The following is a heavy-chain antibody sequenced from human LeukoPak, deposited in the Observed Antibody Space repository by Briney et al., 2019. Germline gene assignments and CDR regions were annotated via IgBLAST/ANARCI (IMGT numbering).Heavy chain of an antibody. CDR1: GYTFTGYY. CDR2: INPNSGGT. V-gene: IGHV1-2*02. Sequence: ASVKVSCKASGYTFTGYYMHWVRQAPGQGLEWMGWINPNSGGTNYAQKFQGRVTMTRDTSISTAYMELSRLRSDDTAVYYCARDHIVVVPAVNGGYYYYGMDVWGQGTTVTVSS. D-gene: IGHD2-2*01. J-gene: IGHJ6*02. CDR3: ARDHIVVVPAVNGGYYYYGMDV.